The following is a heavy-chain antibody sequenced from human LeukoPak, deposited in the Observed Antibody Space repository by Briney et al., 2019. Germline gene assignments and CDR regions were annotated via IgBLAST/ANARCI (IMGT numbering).Heavy chain of an antibody. CDR2: ISGSGGST. J-gene: IGHJ3*02. CDR1: GFTFSSYA. CDR3: ANIVQVSPEAFDI. V-gene: IGHV3-23*01. D-gene: IGHD1-14*01. Sequence: GGSLRLSCAASGFTFSSYAMSWVRQAPGKGLEWVSAISGSGGSTYYADSVKGRFTISRDNFKNTLYLQMNSLRAEDTAVYYCANIVQVSPEAFDIWGQGTMVTVSS.